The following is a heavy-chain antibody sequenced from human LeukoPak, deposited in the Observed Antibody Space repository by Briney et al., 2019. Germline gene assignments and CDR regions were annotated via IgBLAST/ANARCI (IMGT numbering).Heavy chain of an antibody. Sequence: PSQTLSLTCAISGDSVFSNSSWNWIRPSPSRGLEWLGRTYYRSKWYNDYVVSVKSRININPDTSKNQFSLQLSSVTPEDTAVYYCVRGGQGDGHSADEGFDIWGQGTMVTVS. J-gene: IGHJ3*02. CDR1: GDSVFSNSS. CDR3: VRGGQGDGHSADEGFDI. V-gene: IGHV6-1*01. CDR2: TYYRSKWYN. D-gene: IGHD5-18*01.